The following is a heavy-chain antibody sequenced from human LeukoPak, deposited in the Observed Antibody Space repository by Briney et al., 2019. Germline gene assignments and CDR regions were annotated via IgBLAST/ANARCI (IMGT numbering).Heavy chain of an antibody. Sequence: GGSLRLSCSASGFTFSTYTMHWVRQAPGKGLEYVSAISSNGGGTYYADSVKGRFTISRDNSKNTLYLQMSSLRAEDTALYYCVKHFDYWGQGTLVTVSS. V-gene: IGHV3-64D*06. J-gene: IGHJ4*02. CDR2: ISSNGGGT. CDR3: VKHFDY. CDR1: GFTFSTYT.